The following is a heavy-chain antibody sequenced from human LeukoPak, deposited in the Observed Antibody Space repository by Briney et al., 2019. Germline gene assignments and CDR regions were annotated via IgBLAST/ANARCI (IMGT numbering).Heavy chain of an antibody. Sequence: TPSETLSLTCTVSGGSVSTISHFWDRVRQPPGKGLEWIVSLSDTGTTYYNPSLESRVTMSVDTSKNQFSLKLSSVTAADTAVYYCARRDHTGRSHAWFDPWGQGTLVTVSS. V-gene: IGHV4-39*01. J-gene: IGHJ5*02. CDR3: ARRDHTGRSHAWFDP. CDR1: GGSVSTISHF. CDR2: LSDTGTT. D-gene: IGHD1-14*01.